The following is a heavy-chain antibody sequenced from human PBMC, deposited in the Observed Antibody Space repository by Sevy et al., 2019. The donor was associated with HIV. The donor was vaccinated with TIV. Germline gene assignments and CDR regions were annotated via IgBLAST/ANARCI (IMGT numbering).Heavy chain of an antibody. D-gene: IGHD5-18*01. CDR1: GYSSTDYY. V-gene: IGHV1-2*02. CDR3: ARARRVTTVYYYYGMDA. J-gene: IGHJ6*02. CDR2: INPKNDVT. Sequence: ASVKVSCKASGYSSTDYYMHWVRQAPGQGLEWMAWINPKNDVTNYAQKFQGRVTMTRDTSTSTAYMELTRLRSDDTAVYYCARARRVTTVYYYYGMDAWGQWTTVTVSS.